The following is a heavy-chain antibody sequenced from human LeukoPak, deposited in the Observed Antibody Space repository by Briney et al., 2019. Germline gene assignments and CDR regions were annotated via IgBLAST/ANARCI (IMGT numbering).Heavy chain of an antibody. CDR1: GDTVSSNSAA. J-gene: IGHJ5*02. CDR3: ARRLTQYDCFDP. D-gene: IGHD2-2*01. Sequence: SQTLSLTCAIYGDTVSSNSAAWNWIRQSPSRGLEWLGRTYYRSKWYNDYAVSVKSRITINPDTSKNQFSLHLNSVTPEDTAVYYCARRLTQYDCFDPWGQGILVTVSS. CDR2: TYYRSKWYN. V-gene: IGHV6-1*01.